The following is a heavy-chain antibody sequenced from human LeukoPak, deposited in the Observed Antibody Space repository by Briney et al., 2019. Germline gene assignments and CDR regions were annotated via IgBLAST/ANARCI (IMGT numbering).Heavy chain of an antibody. J-gene: IGHJ3*02. Sequence: GGSLRLSCAASGFTFTSYWMSWVRQAPGKGVEWVANIKQDGSEKYYVDSVKGRFTISRDNAKNSLYLQMNSLRAEDTAVYYCARDTAYSSSSSCPSIDAFDIWGQGTMVTVSS. CDR1: GFTFTSYW. V-gene: IGHV3-7*01. D-gene: IGHD2-2*01. CDR2: IKQDGSEK. CDR3: ARDTAYSSSSSCPSIDAFDI.